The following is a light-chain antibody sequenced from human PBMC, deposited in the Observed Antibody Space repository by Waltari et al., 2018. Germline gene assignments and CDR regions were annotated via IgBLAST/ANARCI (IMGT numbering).Light chain of an antibody. V-gene: IGLV2-14*01. J-gene: IGLJ1*01. CDR3: SSYTSSSTL. Sequence: QSALTQPASVSGSSGQSITISCTGTSSDVGGYNYVSWYQQHPGKAPKLMIYDVSKRPSGVSNRFSGSKSGNTASLTISGLQAEDEADYYCSSYTSSSTLFGTGTKVTVL. CDR1: SSDVGGYNY. CDR2: DVS.